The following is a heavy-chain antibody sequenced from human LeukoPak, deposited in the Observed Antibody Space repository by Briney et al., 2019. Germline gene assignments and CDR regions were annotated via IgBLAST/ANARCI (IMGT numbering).Heavy chain of an antibody. CDR1: GFTFSDYW. CDR3: ARGPSTTLTTR. D-gene: IGHD4-17*01. J-gene: IGHJ4*02. Sequence: GGSLRLSCVVSGFTFSDYWMTWVRQAPGKGLEWVANIKHDGSDVHYVDSVKSRFTISRDNAQSSLFLQMSSLRREDTAVYYCARGPSTTLTTRWGQGTLVAVSS. CDR2: IKHDGSDV. V-gene: IGHV3-7*01.